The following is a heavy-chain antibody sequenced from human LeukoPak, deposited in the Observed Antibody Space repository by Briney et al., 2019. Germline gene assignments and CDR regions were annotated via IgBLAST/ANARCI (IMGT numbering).Heavy chain of an antibody. Sequence: GGSLRLSCAASGFTVSNNFVSWVRQAPGKGLEWVSVIYSGGATYYADSVKGRFTISRDNSKDTLFLQMNSLRAEDTAIYYCARAVGPYDYWGQGTPVTVSS. D-gene: IGHD3-10*01. CDR2: IYSGGAT. J-gene: IGHJ4*02. CDR3: ARAVGPYDY. CDR1: GFTVSNNF. V-gene: IGHV3-53*01.